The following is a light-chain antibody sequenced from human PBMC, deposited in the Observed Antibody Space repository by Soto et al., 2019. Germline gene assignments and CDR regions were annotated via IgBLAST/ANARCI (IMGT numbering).Light chain of an antibody. CDR3: CSYAGSYTHV. V-gene: IGLV2-11*01. CDR2: DAI. Sequence: QFALTQPRSVSGSPGQSVTFSCTGTSSDVGAYIYVSWYQQHPGKAPKLIIYDAIKRPSGVPDRFSGSRSGNTASLTISGLQAEDEADYYCCSYAGSYTHVFGTGTKVTVL. J-gene: IGLJ1*01. CDR1: SSDVGAYIY.